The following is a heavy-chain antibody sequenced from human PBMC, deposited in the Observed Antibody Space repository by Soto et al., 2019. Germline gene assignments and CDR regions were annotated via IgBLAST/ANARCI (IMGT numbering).Heavy chain of an antibody. CDR2: INHSGST. J-gene: IGHJ4*02. Sequence: QVQLQQWGAGLLKPSETLSLTCAVYGGSFSGYYWTWIRQPPGTGLAWIGEINHSGSTNYNPSLRSRGAIAVDTSKNQFSLKLTSVTAADTAVYYCARDKITGRFDYWGQGTLVTVSS. V-gene: IGHV4-34*01. CDR3: ARDKITGRFDY. CDR1: GGSFSGYY. D-gene: IGHD2-8*02.